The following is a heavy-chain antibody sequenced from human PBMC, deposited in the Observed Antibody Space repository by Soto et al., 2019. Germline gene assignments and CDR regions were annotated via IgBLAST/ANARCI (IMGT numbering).Heavy chain of an antibody. J-gene: IGHJ3*01. D-gene: IGHD6-19*01. CDR1: GFTFSNYA. CDR3: STSPGIAVAYAFDF. Sequence: GGSLRLSCVASGFTFSNYAMHWVRQTPGKGLEWVAVISFDGSNKYYADSVKGRFTISRDNSKQTVYLQTNSLRPDDSALYYSSTSPGIAVAYAFDFWGQGTKVPV. V-gene: IGHV3-30-3*01. CDR2: ISFDGSNK.